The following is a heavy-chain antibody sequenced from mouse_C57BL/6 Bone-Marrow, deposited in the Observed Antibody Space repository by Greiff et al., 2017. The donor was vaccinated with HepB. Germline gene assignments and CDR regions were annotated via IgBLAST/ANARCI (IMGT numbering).Heavy chain of an antibody. CDR3: ARWNDCDVYYYAIDY. CDR2: INPSSGYT. D-gene: IGHD2-4*01. V-gene: IGHV1-7*01. J-gene: IGHJ4*01. CDR1: GYTFTSYW. Sequence: QVQLKESGAELVKPGASVKLSCKASGYTFTSYWMHWVKQRPGQGLEWIGYINPSSGYTKYNQKFKDKATLTADKSSSTAYMQMSSLTYEYSAVYYCARWNDCDVYYYAIDYWGQGTSVTVSS.